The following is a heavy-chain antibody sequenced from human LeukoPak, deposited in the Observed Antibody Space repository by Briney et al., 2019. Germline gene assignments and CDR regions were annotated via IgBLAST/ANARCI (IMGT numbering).Heavy chain of an antibody. Sequence: GGSLRLSCAASGFTFSSYWMHWVRQAPGKGLEWVSLISGDGGSTYYADSVKGRFTISRDNSKNSLYLQMNSLRTEDTALYYCAKDGYYDFWSGYPDWYFDLWGRGTLVTVSS. CDR1: GFTFSSYW. CDR2: ISGDGGST. J-gene: IGHJ2*01. V-gene: IGHV3-43*02. CDR3: AKDGYYDFWSGYPDWYFDL. D-gene: IGHD3-3*01.